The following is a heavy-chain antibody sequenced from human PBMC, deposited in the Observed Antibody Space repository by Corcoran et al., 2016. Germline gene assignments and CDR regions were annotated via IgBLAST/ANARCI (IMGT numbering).Heavy chain of an antibody. V-gene: IGHV3-20*01. J-gene: IGHJ4*02. CDR1: GFTFDDYG. D-gene: IGHD6-19*01. CDR3: ARGGYSSGWGFGFDY. CDR2: INWNGGST. Sequence: EVQLVESGVGVVRPGGSLRLSCAASGFTFDDYGMSWVRQAPGKRLEWVSGINWNGGSTGYADSVKGRFTISRENAKNSLYLQMNSLRAEDTALYHCARGGYSSGWGFGFDYWGQGTLVTVSS.